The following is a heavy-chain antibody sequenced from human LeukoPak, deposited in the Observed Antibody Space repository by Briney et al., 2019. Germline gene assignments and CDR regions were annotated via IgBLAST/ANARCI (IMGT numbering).Heavy chain of an antibody. V-gene: IGHV3-30*04. CDR3: ARVRRSSIAASKDAFDI. CDR1: GFTFSSYT. CDR2: ISNDGSNK. D-gene: IGHD6-6*01. J-gene: IGHJ3*02. Sequence: GGSLRLSCAASGFTFSSYTMHWVRQAPGKGLEWVAVISNDGSNKYYADSVKGRFTISRDNTKNTLYLQMNSLRAEDTAVYYCARVRRSSIAASKDAFDIWGQGTMVTVSS.